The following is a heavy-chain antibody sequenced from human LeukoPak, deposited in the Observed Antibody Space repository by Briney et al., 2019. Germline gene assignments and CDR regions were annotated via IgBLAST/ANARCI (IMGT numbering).Heavy chain of an antibody. Sequence: SETLSLTCTVSGGSISSYYWSWIRQPPGKGLEWIGYIYYSGSTNYNPSLKSRVTISVDTSKNQFSLKLSSVTAAGTAVYYCATTIDRRINYCYYGMDVWGQGTTVTVSS. CDR2: IYYSGST. J-gene: IGHJ6*02. CDR3: ATTIDRRINYCYYGMDV. CDR1: GGSISSYY. D-gene: IGHD5-12*01. V-gene: IGHV4-59*01.